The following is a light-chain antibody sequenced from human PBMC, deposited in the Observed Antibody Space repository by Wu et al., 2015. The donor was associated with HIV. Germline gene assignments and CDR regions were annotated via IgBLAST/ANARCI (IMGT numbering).Light chain of an antibody. V-gene: IGKV1-5*03. Sequence: DIQMTQSPSTLSASVGDRVTITCRASQSINNWLAWYQQKPGKAPNLLIYKAANLKSGVPSRFSGSGYGTDFTLTISSLQADDFATYYCQQYNSWTFGQGTKGGNQT. J-gene: IGKJ1*01. CDR1: QSINNW. CDR3: QQYNSWT. CDR2: KAA.